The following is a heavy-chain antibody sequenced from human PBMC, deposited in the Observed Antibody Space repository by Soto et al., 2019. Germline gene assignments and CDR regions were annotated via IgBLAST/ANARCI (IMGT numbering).Heavy chain of an antibody. V-gene: IGHV1-18*01. CDR2: ISAYNGNT. Sequence: QVQLVQSGAEVKKPGASVKVSCKASGYTFTSYGISWVRQAPGQGLEWMGWISAYNGNTNYAQKLQGRVTMTTDTSTSTAYMELRSLRSDDTAVYYCARELEDIVVVPAEKHGMDVWGQGTTVTVSS. D-gene: IGHD2-2*01. J-gene: IGHJ6*02. CDR3: ARELEDIVVVPAEKHGMDV. CDR1: GYTFTSYG.